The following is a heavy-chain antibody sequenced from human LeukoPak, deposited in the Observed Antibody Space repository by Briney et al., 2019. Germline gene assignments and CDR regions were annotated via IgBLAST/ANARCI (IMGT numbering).Heavy chain of an antibody. J-gene: IGHJ4*02. D-gene: IGHD6-19*01. Sequence: KPGGSLRLSCAASGFTFSSYSMNWVRQAPGKGLEWVSSISSSSYIYYADSVKGRFTISRDNAKNSLYLQMNSLRAEDTAVYYCARDAVAGTWGHDYWGQGTLVTVSS. CDR2: ISSSSYI. CDR1: GFTFSSYS. CDR3: ARDAVAGTWGHDY. V-gene: IGHV3-21*01.